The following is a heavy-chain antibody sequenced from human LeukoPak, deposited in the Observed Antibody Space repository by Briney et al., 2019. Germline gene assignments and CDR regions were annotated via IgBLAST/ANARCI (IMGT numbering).Heavy chain of an antibody. D-gene: IGHD2-15*01. Sequence: GGSLRLSCVASGFTVSSNHMNWVRQAPGTGLEWVSIFYIGGTTYYSDSVRGRFTISRDNSKNTLYLEMNSLRAEDTAVYYCARDGSSHYYFDYWGQGTLVTVSS. J-gene: IGHJ4*02. CDR1: GFTVSSNH. V-gene: IGHV3-53*01. CDR3: ARDGSSHYYFDY. CDR2: FYIGGTT.